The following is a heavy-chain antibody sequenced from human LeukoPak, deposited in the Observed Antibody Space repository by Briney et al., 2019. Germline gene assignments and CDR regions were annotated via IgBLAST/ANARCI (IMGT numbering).Heavy chain of an antibody. CDR1: GYNFTGYY. Sequence: ASVKVSCKASGYNFTGYYLHWVRQAPGQGPEWMGWINPNTGGTNYAQKFQGRVTITRNTSISTAYVELSSLRSEDTAVYYCARAYGGNVDYYYYYMDVWGKGTTVTVSS. CDR3: ARAYGGNVDYYYYYMDV. D-gene: IGHD4-23*01. J-gene: IGHJ6*03. V-gene: IGHV1-2*02. CDR2: INPNTGGT.